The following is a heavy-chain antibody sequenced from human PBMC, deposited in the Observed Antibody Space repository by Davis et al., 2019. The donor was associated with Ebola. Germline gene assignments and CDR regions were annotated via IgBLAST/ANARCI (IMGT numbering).Heavy chain of an antibody. D-gene: IGHD5-24*01. J-gene: IGHJ4*02. Sequence: PGGSLRLSCAASGFTFSSYGMHWVRQAPGKGLEWVAVIWYDGSNKYYADSVKGRFTISRDNSKNTLYLQMNSLRAEDTAVYYCARDTSLRRDGYNCGDYWGQGTLVTVSS. CDR3: ARDTSLRRDGYNCGDY. CDR1: GFTFSSYG. CDR2: IWYDGSNK. V-gene: IGHV3-33*01.